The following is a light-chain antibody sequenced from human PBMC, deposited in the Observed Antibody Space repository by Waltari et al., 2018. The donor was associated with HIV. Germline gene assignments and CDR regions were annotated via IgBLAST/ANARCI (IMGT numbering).Light chain of an antibody. Sequence: QSVLTQPPSASGTPGQRVTISCSGISSNLGSNDASWYQQFPGTAPKVLMSANNQRPSGVPDRFSASKSGTSASLAISGLHSEDEADYYCATWDDSLNGPLFGGGTKLTVL. CDR2: ANN. CDR3: ATWDDSLNGPL. CDR1: SSNLGSND. V-gene: IGLV1-44*01. J-gene: IGLJ2*01.